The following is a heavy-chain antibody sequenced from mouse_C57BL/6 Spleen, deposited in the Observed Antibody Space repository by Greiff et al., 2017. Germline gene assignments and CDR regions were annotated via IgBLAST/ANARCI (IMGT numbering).Heavy chain of an antibody. Sequence: VQLQQSGPELVKPGASVKISCKASGYAFSSSWMNWVKQRPGKGLEWIGRIYPGDGDTNYNGKFKGKATLTADKSSSTAYMQLSSLTSEDSAVYFCAKETYYGNPFDYWGQGTTLTVSS. J-gene: IGHJ2*01. D-gene: IGHD1-1*01. CDR2: IYPGDGDT. CDR1: GYAFSSSW. CDR3: AKETYYGNPFDY. V-gene: IGHV1-82*01.